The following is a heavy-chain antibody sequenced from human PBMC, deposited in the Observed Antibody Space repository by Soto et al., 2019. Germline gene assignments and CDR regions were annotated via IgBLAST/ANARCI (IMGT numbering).Heavy chain of an antibody. Sequence: SQTLSLTCAISGDSVSSNSAAWNWIRQSPSRGLEWLGRTYYRSKWYNDYAVSVKSRITINPDTSKNQFYLQLNSVTPEDTAVYDCDRDRRSSGWCPFDYCGQGPLVTVYS. J-gene: IGHJ4*02. CDR2: TYYRSKWYN. CDR3: DRDRRSSGWCPFDY. V-gene: IGHV6-1*01. D-gene: IGHD6-19*01. CDR1: GDSVSSNSAA.